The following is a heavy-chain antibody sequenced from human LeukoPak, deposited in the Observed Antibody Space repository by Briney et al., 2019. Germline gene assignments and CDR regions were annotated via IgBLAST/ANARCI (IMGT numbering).Heavy chain of an antibody. CDR1: GFAVSSY. J-gene: IGHJ4*02. Sequence: GGSLRLSCAASGFAVSSYMSWVHKAPGKGLEWVSIIYSDVSTYYTDSVKGRLTVSRDKSRNTLYHQMDSLRAEDTAVYYCARGRGYCSNTNCYAELDYWGQGTLVTVSS. V-gene: IGHV3-53*01. D-gene: IGHD2-2*01. CDR3: ARGRGYCSNTNCYAELDY. CDR2: IYSDVST.